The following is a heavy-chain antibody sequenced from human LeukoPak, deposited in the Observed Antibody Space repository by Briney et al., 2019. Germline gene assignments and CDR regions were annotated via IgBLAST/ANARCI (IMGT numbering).Heavy chain of an antibody. CDR2: IYYSGGT. CDR3: ARRVVVPAATHYYFDY. V-gene: IGHV4-39*01. CDR1: GGSISSSSYY. Sequence: TLSLTCTVSGGSISSSSYYWGWIRQPPGKGLEWIGSIYYSGGTYYNPSLKSRVTISVDTSKNQFSLKLSSVTAADTAVYYCARRVVVPAATHYYFDYWGQGTLVTVSS. D-gene: IGHD2-2*01. J-gene: IGHJ4*02.